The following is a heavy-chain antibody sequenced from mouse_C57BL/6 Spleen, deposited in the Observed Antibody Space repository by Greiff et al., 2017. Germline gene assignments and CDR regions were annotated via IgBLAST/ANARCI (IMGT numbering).Heavy chain of an antibody. CDR3: ARRDYYGSSSLDY. J-gene: IGHJ2*01. Sequence: VQLQQPGAELVRPGSSVKLSRKASGYTFTSYWMHWVKQRPIQGLEWIGNIDPSDSETHYNQKFKDKATLTVDKSSSTAYMQLSSLTSEDSAVYYCARRDYYGSSSLDYWGQGTTLTVSS. CDR2: IDPSDSET. CDR1: GYTFTSYW. D-gene: IGHD1-1*01. V-gene: IGHV1-52*01.